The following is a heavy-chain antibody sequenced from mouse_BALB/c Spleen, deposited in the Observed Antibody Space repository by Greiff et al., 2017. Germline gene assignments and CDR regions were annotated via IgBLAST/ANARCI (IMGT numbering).Heavy chain of an antibody. J-gene: IGHJ3*01. CDR3: ARGYYGYDGFAY. CDR2: ISSGGST. V-gene: IGHV5-6-5*01. CDR1: GFTFSSYA. D-gene: IGHD2-2*01. Sequence: EVQLVESGGGLVKPGGSLKLSCAASGFTFSSYAMSWVRQTPEKRLEWVASISSGGSTYYPDSVKGRFTISRDNARNILYLQMSSLRSEDTAMYYCARGYYGYDGFAYWGQGTLVTVSA.